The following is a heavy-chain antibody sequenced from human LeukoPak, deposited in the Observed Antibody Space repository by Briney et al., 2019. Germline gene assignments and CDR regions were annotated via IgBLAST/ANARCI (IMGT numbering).Heavy chain of an antibody. D-gene: IGHD5-18*01. CDR2: INPSGGST. V-gene: IGHV1-46*01. CDR3: ARDAWGYTYGTLYY. Sequence: ASVKVSCKASGYTFTSYYMHWVRQARGQGLEWMGKINPSGGSTSYAQNFQGRVTMTSDTTTSTVYMELSSLRSEDTAVYYCARDAWGYTYGTLYYWGHGTLVTVST. J-gene: IGHJ4*01. CDR1: GYTFTSYY.